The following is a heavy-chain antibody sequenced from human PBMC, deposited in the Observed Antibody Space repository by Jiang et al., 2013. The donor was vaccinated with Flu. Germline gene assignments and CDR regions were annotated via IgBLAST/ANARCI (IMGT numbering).Heavy chain of an antibody. CDR1: GFTFSSYA. J-gene: IGHJ3*02. V-gene: IGHV3-30-3*01. Sequence: CAASGFTFSSYAMHWVRQAPGKGLEWVAVISYDGSNKYYADSVKGRFTISRDNSKNTLYLQMNSLRAEDTAVYYCARDQNWGPNDAFDIWGQGTMVTVSS. CDR2: ISYDGSNK. D-gene: IGHD7-27*01. CDR3: ARDQNWGPNDAFDI.